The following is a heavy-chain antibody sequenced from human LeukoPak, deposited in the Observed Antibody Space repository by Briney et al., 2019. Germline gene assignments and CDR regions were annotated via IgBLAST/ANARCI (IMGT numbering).Heavy chain of an antibody. CDR1: GFTFSSYA. CDR2: ISGSGGST. D-gene: IGHD1-26*01. Sequence: PGGSLRLSCAASGFTFSSYAMSWVRQAPGKGLEWVSAISGSGGSTYYADSVKGRFTISRDNSKNTLYLQMNSLRAEDTAVYYCAKDRRGGGSYNHDAFDIWGQGTMVTVSS. J-gene: IGHJ3*02. V-gene: IGHV3-23*01. CDR3: AKDRRGGGSYNHDAFDI.